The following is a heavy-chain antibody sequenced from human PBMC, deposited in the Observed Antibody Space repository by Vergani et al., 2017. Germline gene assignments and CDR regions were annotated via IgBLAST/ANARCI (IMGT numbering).Heavy chain of an antibody. D-gene: IGHD2-2*01. Sequence: QVQLVESGGGVVQPGRSLRLSCAASGFTFSSYGLHWVRQAPGKGFEWVAVMWYDGSNKYYADSVKGRFTISRDSSKNTLYLQMNGRRAEDTAVYYCARGAGYCSSTSCPPTLRHYYYIDVWGKGTTVTVSS. CDR1: GFTFSSYG. CDR2: MWYDGSNK. V-gene: IGHV3-33*01. CDR3: ARGAGYCSSTSCPPTLRHYYYIDV. J-gene: IGHJ6*03.